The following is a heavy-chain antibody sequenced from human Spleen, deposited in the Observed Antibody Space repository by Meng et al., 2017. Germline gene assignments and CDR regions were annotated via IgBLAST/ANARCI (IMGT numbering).Heavy chain of an antibody. V-gene: IGHV4-34*01. Sequence: QVQRKQWGAGLLKPSETLSLTCVVSGGSFSDYYWSWIRQPPGKGLEWIGEINHSGSTNYNPSLESRATISVDTSQNNLSLKLSSVTAADTAVYYCASNDLGARRGFGYWGQGTLVTDSS. CDR2: INHSGST. J-gene: IGHJ4*02. CDR1: GGSFSDYY. CDR3: ASNDLGARRGFGY. D-gene: IGHD1-26*01.